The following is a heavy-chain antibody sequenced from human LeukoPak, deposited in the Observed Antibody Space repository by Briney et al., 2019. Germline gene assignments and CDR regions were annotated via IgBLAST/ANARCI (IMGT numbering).Heavy chain of an antibody. D-gene: IGHD3-10*01. CDR1: GYTFTGYY. CDR3: AGRPGSGELLTVGNWFDP. V-gene: IGHV1-2*06. CDR2: INPNSGGT. Sequence: GASVKVSCKASGYTFTGYYMHWVRQAPGQGLEWMGRINPNSGGTNYAQKFQGRVTMTRDTSISTAYMELSRLRSDDTAVYYCAGRPGSGELLTVGNWFDPWGQGTLVTVSS. J-gene: IGHJ5*02.